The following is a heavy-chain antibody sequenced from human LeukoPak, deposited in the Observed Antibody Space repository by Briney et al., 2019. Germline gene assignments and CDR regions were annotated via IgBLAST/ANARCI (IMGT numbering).Heavy chain of an antibody. Sequence: SVKVSCKASGGTFSSYAISWVRQAPGQGLEWMGGIIPIFGTANYAQKFQGRVTMTRDTSTSTVYMELSSLRSEDTAVYYCASDILGYCSGGSCYSGYLDYWGQGTLVTVSS. CDR2: IIPIFGTA. J-gene: IGHJ4*02. V-gene: IGHV1-69*05. D-gene: IGHD2-15*01. CDR1: GGTFSSYA. CDR3: ASDILGYCSGGSCYSGYLDY.